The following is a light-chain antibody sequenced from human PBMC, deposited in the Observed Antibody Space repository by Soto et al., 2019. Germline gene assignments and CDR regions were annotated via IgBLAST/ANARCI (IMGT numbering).Light chain of an antibody. Sequence: DIQMTQSPSTLSASVGDRVTITRRASQSISNWLAWYQQKPGKAPKLLIYKASTLESGVPSRFSGSGSGTEFTLTISSLQPDDFATYFCQQYNSYWYTFGQGTKVDIK. CDR1: QSISNW. J-gene: IGKJ2*01. CDR2: KAS. CDR3: QQYNSYWYT. V-gene: IGKV1-5*03.